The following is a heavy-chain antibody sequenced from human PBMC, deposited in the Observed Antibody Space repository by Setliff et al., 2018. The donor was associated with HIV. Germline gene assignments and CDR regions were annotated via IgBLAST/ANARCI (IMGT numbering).Heavy chain of an antibody. D-gene: IGHD2-15*01. J-gene: IGHJ5*02. CDR3: ARAIRDGNSLINWFDP. V-gene: IGHV3-74*01. CDR1: GFSFGNHW. Sequence: GSLRLSCGASGFSFGNHWMYWVRQAPGKGLVWVSRINSDGSITDYADSVKGRFTISRDNAKNTLYLQMNSLRGEDTAVYFCARAIRDGNSLINWFDPWGQGTLVTVSS. CDR2: INSDGSIT.